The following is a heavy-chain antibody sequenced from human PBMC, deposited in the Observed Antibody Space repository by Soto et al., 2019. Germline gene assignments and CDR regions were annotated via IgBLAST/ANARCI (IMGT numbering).Heavy chain of an antibody. V-gene: IGHV1-18*01. D-gene: IGHD3-10*01. CDR1: GYTFSIYG. J-gene: IGHJ4*02. Sequence: GGSVKVSCKASGYTFSIYGINWVRQAPGQGLEWMGWTRPNNGNTKYAQNLQGRVTMTTDTSTSTAYMELRSLRPDDTAVYYCVRDLDGSGSYYTDYWGQGTLVTVSS. CDR3: VRDLDGSGSYYTDY. CDR2: TRPNNGNT.